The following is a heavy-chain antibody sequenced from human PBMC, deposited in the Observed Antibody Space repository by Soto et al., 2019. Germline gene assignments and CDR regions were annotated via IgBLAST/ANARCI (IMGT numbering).Heavy chain of an antibody. Sequence: GGSLRLSCAASGFTLSSYGMHWVRQAPGKGLEWVAVIWYDGSNKYYADSVKGRFTISRDNSKNTLYLQMNSLRAEDTAVYYCARDEEEYYDSSGYYEVGYYFDYWGQGTLVTVSS. D-gene: IGHD3-22*01. J-gene: IGHJ4*02. CDR2: IWYDGSNK. CDR1: GFTLSSYG. CDR3: ARDEEEYYDSSGYYEVGYYFDY. V-gene: IGHV3-33*01.